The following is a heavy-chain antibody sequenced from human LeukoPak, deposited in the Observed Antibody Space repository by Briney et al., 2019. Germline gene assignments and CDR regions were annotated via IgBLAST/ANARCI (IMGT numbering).Heavy chain of an antibody. CDR1: GFTFSSYW. Sequence: GGSLRLSCAASGFTFSSYWMSWVRQAPGKGLEWVANIKQDGSEKYYVDSVKGRFTISRDNAKNSVFLQMNSLRAEDTAIYYCARAQFYFSTGYAYGPFDFWGQGNLVTVSS. J-gene: IGHJ4*02. D-gene: IGHD3/OR15-3a*01. V-gene: IGHV3-7*01. CDR3: ARAQFYFSTGYAYGPFDF. CDR2: IKQDGSEK.